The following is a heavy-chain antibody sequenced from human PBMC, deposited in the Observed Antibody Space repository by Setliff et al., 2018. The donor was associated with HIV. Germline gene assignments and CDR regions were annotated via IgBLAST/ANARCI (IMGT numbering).Heavy chain of an antibody. V-gene: IGHV1-24*01. CDR3: ARELWDNGDSSMDV. Sequence: ASVKVSCKVSGYTLTEVSIHWVRQAPGKGLEWMGGFDPEDDETVYAQRFQGRVTMTEDTSTDTAYMELSSLTSEDTAMYYCARELWDNGDSSMDVWGKGTTVTVS. CDR2: FDPEDDET. D-gene: IGHD4-17*01. J-gene: IGHJ6*03. CDR1: GYTLTEVS.